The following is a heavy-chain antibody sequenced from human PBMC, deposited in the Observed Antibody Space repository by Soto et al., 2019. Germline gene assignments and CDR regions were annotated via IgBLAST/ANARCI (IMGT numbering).Heavy chain of an antibody. V-gene: IGHV4-4*02. CDR2: IYHSGNT. CDR1: GESISSSNW. CDR3: ARENDFWSGPNGLDV. D-gene: IGHD3-3*01. Sequence: SETLSLTCAVSGESISSSNWWSWVRQPPGKGLEWIGEIYHSGNTKYNPSLKSRVTISVDKSKNQFSLKLNYVTAADTAVYYCARENDFWSGPNGLDVWGQGTTVTVS. J-gene: IGHJ6*02.